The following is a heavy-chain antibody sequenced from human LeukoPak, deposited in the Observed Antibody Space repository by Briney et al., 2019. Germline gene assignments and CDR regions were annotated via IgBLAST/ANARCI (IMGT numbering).Heavy chain of an antibody. Sequence: NPSETLSLTCTVSGGSISSYYWSWIRQPPGKGLEWIGYIYYSETTNYNPSLKSRVTISVDTSKNQFSLKLSSVTAADTAVYYCARGVYIAAAQYGYWGQGTLVSVSS. V-gene: IGHV4-59*01. CDR2: IYYSETT. CDR3: ARGVYIAAAQYGY. J-gene: IGHJ4*02. D-gene: IGHD6-13*01. CDR1: GGSISSYY.